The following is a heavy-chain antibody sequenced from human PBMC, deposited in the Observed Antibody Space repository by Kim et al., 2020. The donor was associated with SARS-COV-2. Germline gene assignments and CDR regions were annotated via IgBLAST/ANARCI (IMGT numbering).Heavy chain of an antibody. CDR1: GFTFSDCY. J-gene: IGHJ4*02. CDR3: ASGGGYDVLTGYSFDY. CDR2: ISSRGDTI. D-gene: IGHD3-9*01. Sequence: GGSLRLSCAASGFTFSDCYVGWIRQAPGKGLEWLSYISSRGDTIYYADSVRGRFTISRDDAKNSLFLQMNSLRAEDTAVYYCASGGGYDVLTGYSFDYWGQGTVVTVSS. V-gene: IGHV3-11*01.